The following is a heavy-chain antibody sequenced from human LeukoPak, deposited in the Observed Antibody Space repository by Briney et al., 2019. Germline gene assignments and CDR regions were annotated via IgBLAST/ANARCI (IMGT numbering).Heavy chain of an antibody. D-gene: IGHD3-10*01. CDR2: ISTSSSYT. CDR1: GFTFSDYY. V-gene: IGHV3-11*06. Sequence: PGGSLRLSCAASGFTFSDYYMSWIRQAPGKGLEWVSYISTSSSYTNYADSVKGRFTISRDNAKNSLYLQMNSLRAEDTAVYYCTRSPRIGELLDYWGQGTLVTVSS. J-gene: IGHJ4*02. CDR3: TRSPRIGELLDY.